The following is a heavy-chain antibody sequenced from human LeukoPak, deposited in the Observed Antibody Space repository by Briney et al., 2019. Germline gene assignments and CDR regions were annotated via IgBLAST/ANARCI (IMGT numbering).Heavy chain of an antibody. V-gene: IGHV1-18*01. CDR3: ARDSYSSGWSHDY. J-gene: IGHJ4*02. Sequence: GASVKVSCKAPGYTFTSYGISWVRQAPGQGLGWVGWINGYNGNTNYAQKLQGRVTMTTDTSTSTAYMELRSLTSDDTAVYYCARDSYSSGWSHDYWGQGTLLTVSS. CDR1: GYTFTSYG. D-gene: IGHD6-19*01. CDR2: INGYNGNT.